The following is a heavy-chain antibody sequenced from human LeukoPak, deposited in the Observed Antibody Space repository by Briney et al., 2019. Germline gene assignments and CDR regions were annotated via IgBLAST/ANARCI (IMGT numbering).Heavy chain of an antibody. J-gene: IGHJ6*02. V-gene: IGHV1-8*01. D-gene: IGHD4-17*01. CDR3: ARVFTVTTWYGMDV. CDR1: GYTFTSYD. CDR2: MNPNSGNT. Sequence: GASVKVSCKASGYTFTSYDINWVRQATGQGLEWMGWMNPNSGNTGYAQKFQGRVTMTRNTSISTAYMELSSPRSEDTAVYYCARVFTVTTWYGMDVWGQGTTVTVSS.